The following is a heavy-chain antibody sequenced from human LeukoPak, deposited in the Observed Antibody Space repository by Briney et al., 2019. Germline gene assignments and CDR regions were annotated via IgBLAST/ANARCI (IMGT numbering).Heavy chain of an antibody. Sequence: SVKVSCKASGGTFSSYAISWVRQAPGQGLEWMGGIIPIFGTANYAQKFQGRVTITADKSTSTACMELSSLRSEDTAVYYCARVGIADNWFDPWGQGTMVTVSS. V-gene: IGHV1-69*06. CDR3: ARVGIADNWFDP. J-gene: IGHJ5*01. CDR1: GGTFSSYA. D-gene: IGHD6-13*01. CDR2: IIPIFGTA.